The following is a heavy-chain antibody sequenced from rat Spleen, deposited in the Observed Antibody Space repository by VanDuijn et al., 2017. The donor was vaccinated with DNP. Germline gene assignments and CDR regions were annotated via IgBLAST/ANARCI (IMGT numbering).Heavy chain of an antibody. CDR3: ARHGRITTVATYWFFDF. CDR2: ISYSGDST. D-gene: IGHD1-3*01. J-gene: IGHJ1*01. Sequence: EVQLVESVGGLLQPVRSLQPSCAAAGFTFSDYNMSWVPQASQKRLDWVATISYSGDSTYHRDSVKGRFTITRDNAKSTIYLQMDSLRSEDTATYFGARHGRITTVATYWFFDFWGPGTMVTVSS. CDR1: GFTFSDYN. V-gene: IGHV5-7*01.